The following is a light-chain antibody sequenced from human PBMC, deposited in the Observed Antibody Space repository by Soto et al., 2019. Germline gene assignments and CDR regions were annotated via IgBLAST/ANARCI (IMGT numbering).Light chain of an antibody. CDR2: GAS. CDR3: QKYGSSPLIS. V-gene: IGKV3-20*01. Sequence: VLTQSPGTLSLSPGESATLSCRASQTVSITYVTWYQQKPGQAPRLLIFGASKRATGIPDRFSGSGSGRDFTLTISGLEPEDFAVYYCQKYGSSPLISFGQGTRLELK. J-gene: IGKJ5*01. CDR1: QTVSITY.